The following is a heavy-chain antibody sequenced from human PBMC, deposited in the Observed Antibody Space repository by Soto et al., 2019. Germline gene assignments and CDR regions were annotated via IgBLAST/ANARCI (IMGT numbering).Heavy chain of an antibody. CDR3: ARQGVGGAFDI. V-gene: IGHV4-39*01. CDR1: GGSISSSSYY. Sequence: QLQLQESGPGLVKPSETLSLTCTVSGGSISSSSYYWGWIRQPPGKGLEWIGSIYYSGSTYYNPSLKSRVTISVDTSKNQFSLKLSSVTAADTAVYYCARQGVGGAFDIWGQGTMVTVSS. J-gene: IGHJ3*02. D-gene: IGHD3-10*01. CDR2: IYYSGST.